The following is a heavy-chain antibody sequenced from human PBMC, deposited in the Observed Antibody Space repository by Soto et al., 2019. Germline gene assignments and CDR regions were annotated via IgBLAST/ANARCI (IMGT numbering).Heavy chain of an antibody. D-gene: IGHD4-17*01. J-gene: IGHJ4*02. V-gene: IGHV4-39*01. CDR2: VYYRGRS. CDR1: GGSVTNSSYY. CDR3: VSQRTTVPTQAYFDY. Sequence: PSETLSLTCTVSGGSVTNSSYYWGWIRQCPGKGLEWIGSVYYRGRSYSKSSVKSRVTISVDTSKNRFSLSLNSVTASDTAVYFCVSQRTTVPTQAYFDYWGPGALVTVSS.